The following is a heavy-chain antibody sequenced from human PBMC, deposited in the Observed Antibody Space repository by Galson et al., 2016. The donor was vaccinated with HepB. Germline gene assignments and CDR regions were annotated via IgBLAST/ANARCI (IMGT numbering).Heavy chain of an antibody. J-gene: IGHJ4*02. D-gene: IGHD1-26*01. CDR3: ARDKGWELLGGYYFDY. Sequence: SLRLSCAASGFTFSSYPIHWVRQAPGKGLEWVAVISYDGSNKYHADSVKGRFTISRDNSKNTVYLQMNSLRAEDTAVYYCARDKGWELLGGYYFDYWGQGTLVTVSS. CDR1: GFTFSSYP. V-gene: IGHV3-30-3*01. CDR2: ISYDGSNK.